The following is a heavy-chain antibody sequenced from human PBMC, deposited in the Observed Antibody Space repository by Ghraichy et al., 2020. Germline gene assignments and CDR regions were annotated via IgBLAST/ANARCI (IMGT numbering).Heavy chain of an antibody. CDR1: GYTFTSYG. CDR3: ARGRGGGSGYYFGEYYFDY. V-gene: IGHV1-18*04. D-gene: IGHD3-22*01. J-gene: IGHJ4*02. Sequence: ASVKVSCKASGYTFTSYGISWVRQAPGQGLEWMGWISAYNGNTNYAQKLQGRVTMTTDTSTSTAYMELRSLRSDDTAVYYCARGRGGGSGYYFGEYYFDYWGQGTLVTVSS. CDR2: ISAYNGNT.